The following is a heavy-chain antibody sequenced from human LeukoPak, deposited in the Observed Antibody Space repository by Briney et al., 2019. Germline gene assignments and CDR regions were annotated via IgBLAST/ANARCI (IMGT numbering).Heavy chain of an antibody. V-gene: IGHV1-2*02. J-gene: IGHJ4*02. CDR1: GYTFTGYY. D-gene: IGHD1-26*01. CDR3: ARVLQEGGSYYDGMAHYFDY. CDR2: INPNSGGT. Sequence: ASVKVSCKASGYTFTGYYMHWVRQAPGQGLEWMGWINPNSGGTNYAQKFQGRVTITRDTSISTAYMELSRLRSDDTAVYYCARVLQEGGSYYDGMAHYFDYWGQGTLVTVSS.